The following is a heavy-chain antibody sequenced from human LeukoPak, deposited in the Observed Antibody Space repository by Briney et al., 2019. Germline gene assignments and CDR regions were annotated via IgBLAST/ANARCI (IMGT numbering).Heavy chain of an antibody. CDR3: ARFARPGKNSRGFDY. CDR2: IYPGDSDT. CDR1: GYSFTSYW. V-gene: IGHV5-51*01. Sequence: GESLKISGKGSGYSFTSYWIGWVRQMPGKGLEWMGIIYPGDSDTRYSPSFQGQVTISVDKSINTAYLQWSSLEASDTAMYYCARFARPGKNSRGFDYWGQGTLVTVSS. J-gene: IGHJ4*02. D-gene: IGHD4-23*01.